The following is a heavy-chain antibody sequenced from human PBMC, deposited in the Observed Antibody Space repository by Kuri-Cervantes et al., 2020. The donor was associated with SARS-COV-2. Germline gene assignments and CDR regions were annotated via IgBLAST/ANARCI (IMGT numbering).Heavy chain of an antibody. D-gene: IGHD4-17*01. Sequence: GESLKISCAASGFTFSSYAMSWARQAPGKGLEWVSAISGSGGSTYSADSVKGRFTISRDNSKNTLYLQMNSLRAEDTAVYYCTTPLEPTDYGDLGAFDIWGQGTMVTVSS. CDR3: TTPLEPTDYGDLGAFDI. CDR2: ISGSGGST. V-gene: IGHV3-23*01. J-gene: IGHJ3*02. CDR1: GFTFSSYA.